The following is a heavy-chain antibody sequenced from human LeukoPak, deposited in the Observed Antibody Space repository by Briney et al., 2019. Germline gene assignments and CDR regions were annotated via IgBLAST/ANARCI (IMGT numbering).Heavy chain of an antibody. D-gene: IGHD3-10*01. J-gene: IGHJ4*02. CDR3: AKDVTMVRGVITAYFDY. CDR2: ISWNSGSI. V-gene: IGHV3-9*01. Sequence: GGSLRLSCAASGFTFDDYAMHWVRHAPGKGLEWVSGISWNSGSIGYADSVKGRFTISRDNAKNSLYLQMNSLRAEDTALYYCAKDVTMVRGVITAYFDYWGQGTLVTVSS. CDR1: GFTFDDYA.